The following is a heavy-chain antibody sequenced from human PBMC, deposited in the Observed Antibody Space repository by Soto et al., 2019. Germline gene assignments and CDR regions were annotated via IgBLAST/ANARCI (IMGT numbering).Heavy chain of an antibody. CDR3: ARYRVPAANYYYYYYMDV. CDR2: IYYSGST. CDR1: GGSISSYY. D-gene: IGHD2-2*01. V-gene: IGHV4-59*01. J-gene: IGHJ6*03. Sequence: SETLSLTCTVSGGSISSYYWSWIRQPPGKGLEWIGYIYYSGSTNYNPSLKSRVTISVDTSKNQFSLKLSSVTAADTAVYYCARYRVPAANYYYYYYMDVWGKGTTVTVSS.